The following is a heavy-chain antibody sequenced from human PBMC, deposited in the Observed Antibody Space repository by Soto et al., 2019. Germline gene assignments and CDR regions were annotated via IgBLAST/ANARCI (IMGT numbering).Heavy chain of an antibody. Sequence: PSETLSLTCAVYGGSFSGYYWSWIRQPPGKGLEWIGEINHSGSTNYNPSLKSRVTISVDTSKNQFSLKLSSVTAADTAVYYCASPIAVAGKKFFYYGMDVWGQGTTVTVSS. CDR3: ASPIAVAGKKFFYYGMDV. V-gene: IGHV4-34*01. J-gene: IGHJ6*02. CDR2: INHSGST. CDR1: GGSFSGYY. D-gene: IGHD6-19*01.